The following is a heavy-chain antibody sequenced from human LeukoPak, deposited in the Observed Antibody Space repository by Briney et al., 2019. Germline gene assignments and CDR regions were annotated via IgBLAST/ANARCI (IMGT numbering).Heavy chain of an antibody. Sequence: SETLSLTCALYGGSFTYYYWAWIRQTPGKGLEWIGEINHAGTADYNPSLKSRVTISVDTSKNQFSLRLNSVTPADTAVYYCARAYCSSTSCYMDVWGKGTTVTVSS. CDR1: GGSFTYYY. D-gene: IGHD2-2*01. CDR2: INHAGTA. V-gene: IGHV4-34*01. CDR3: ARAYCSSTSCYMDV. J-gene: IGHJ6*04.